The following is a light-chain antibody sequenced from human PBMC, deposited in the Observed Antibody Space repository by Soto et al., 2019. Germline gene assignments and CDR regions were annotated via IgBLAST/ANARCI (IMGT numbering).Light chain of an antibody. Sequence: EIVMTQSPATLSVSPGERATLSCRASQSVSSKLAWYQQKPGQAPRLLIYGASTRATGIPARFSGSGSETEFTPTISSLQSEDFAVYYCQQYNDWRTFGQGTKLEIK. CDR1: QSVSSK. CDR2: GAS. V-gene: IGKV3-15*01. CDR3: QQYNDWRT. J-gene: IGKJ2*01.